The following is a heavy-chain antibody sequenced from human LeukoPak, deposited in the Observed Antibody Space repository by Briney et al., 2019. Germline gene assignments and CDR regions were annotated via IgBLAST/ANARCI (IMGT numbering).Heavy chain of an antibody. CDR1: GYTFTSYG. J-gene: IGHJ4*02. CDR2: ISAYNGNT. D-gene: IGHD3-22*01. Sequence: ASVKVSCKASGYTFTSYGISWVRQAPGQGLEWMGWISAYNGNTNYAQKLQGRVTMTTDTSTSTAYMVLRSLRSDDTAVYYCVTYYYDSSGYYAQDYWGQGTLVTVSS. V-gene: IGHV1-18*01. CDR3: VTYYYDSSGYYAQDY.